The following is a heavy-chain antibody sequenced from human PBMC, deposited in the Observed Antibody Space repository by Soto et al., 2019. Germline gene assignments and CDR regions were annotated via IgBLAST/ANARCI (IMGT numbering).Heavy chain of an antibody. V-gene: IGHV4-4*07. CDR2: IYTSGNS. D-gene: IGHD3-10*01. Sequence: QVQLQESGPGLVKPSETLSLTCSVSGGSIRNYYWNWIRQPAGKGLEWIGRIYTSGNSDYNPSLKRRVTMSADTSTTQLSLRLSSVTAADSAVYYCARLWFGKPPGYLDYWGQGIRVTISS. CDR3: ARLWFGKPPGYLDY. J-gene: IGHJ4*02. CDR1: GGSIRNYY.